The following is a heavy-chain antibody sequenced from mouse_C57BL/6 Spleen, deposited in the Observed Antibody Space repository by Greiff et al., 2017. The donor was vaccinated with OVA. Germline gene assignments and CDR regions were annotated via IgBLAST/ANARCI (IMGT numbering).Heavy chain of an antibody. V-gene: IGHV1-26*01. CDR3: ARIHLAMDY. J-gene: IGHJ4*01. Sequence: VQLQQSGPELVKPGASVKISCKASGYTFTDYYMNWVKQSHGKSLEWIGDINPNNGGTSYNQKFKGKATLTVDKSSSTAYMELRSLTSEDSAVYYCARIHLAMDYWGQGTSVTVSS. CDR1: GYTFTDYY. CDR2: INPNNGGT.